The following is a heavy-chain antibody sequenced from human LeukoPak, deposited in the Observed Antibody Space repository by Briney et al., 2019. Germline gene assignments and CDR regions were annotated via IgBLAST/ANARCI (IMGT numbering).Heavy chain of an antibody. J-gene: IGHJ6*02. Sequence: ASVKVSCKASGYTFTGYYMHWVRQAPGQGLEWMGWINPNSGGTNYAQKFQGRVTMTRDASISTAYMELSRLRSDDTAVYYCARDMFIVVVPAARYYYYGMDVWGQGTTVTVSS. CDR2: INPNSGGT. D-gene: IGHD2-2*01. CDR3: ARDMFIVVVPAARYYYYGMDV. CDR1: GYTFTGYY. V-gene: IGHV1-2*02.